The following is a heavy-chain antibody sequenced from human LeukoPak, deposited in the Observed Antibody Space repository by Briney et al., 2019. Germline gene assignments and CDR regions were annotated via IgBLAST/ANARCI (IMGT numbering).Heavy chain of an antibody. V-gene: IGHV3-30-3*01. J-gene: IGHJ4*02. CDR3: ARDSGSYGYSLFHY. CDR1: GFTFSSYA. Sequence: GGSLRLSCAASGFTFSSYAMHWVRQAPGKGLEWVAVISYDGSNKYYADSVKGRFTISRDNSKNTLYLQMNSLRAEDTAVYYCARDSGSYGYSLFHYWGQGTLVTVSS. D-gene: IGHD5-18*01. CDR2: ISYDGSNK.